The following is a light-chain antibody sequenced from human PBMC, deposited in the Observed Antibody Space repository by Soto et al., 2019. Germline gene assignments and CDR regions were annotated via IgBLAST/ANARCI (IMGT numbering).Light chain of an antibody. CDR3: ISYTGSSTSYV. Sequence: SALTHPSSVSGSPGQSITISGSGTSSDVGSYDHVAWYQQFPGKTPKLMIYEVSNRPSGVSSRFSGSKSGNTASLTISGLQAEDEADYYCISYTGSSTSYVFGSGTKVTVL. J-gene: IGLJ1*01. CDR1: SSDVGSYDH. CDR2: EVS. V-gene: IGLV2-14*01.